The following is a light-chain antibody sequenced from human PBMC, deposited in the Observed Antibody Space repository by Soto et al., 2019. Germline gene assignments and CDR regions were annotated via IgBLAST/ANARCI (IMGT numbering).Light chain of an antibody. Sequence: EVVMTQFPATLSVSPGERATLSCRASQSVGSNIAWYQHKHGQAPRLLMYAASARATGIPARFSGSGSGTEFTLTISSLQSEDFAVYYCQQYDNWPPITFGQGTRLGIK. V-gene: IGKV3-15*01. J-gene: IGKJ5*01. CDR2: AAS. CDR1: QSVGSN. CDR3: QQYDNWPPIT.